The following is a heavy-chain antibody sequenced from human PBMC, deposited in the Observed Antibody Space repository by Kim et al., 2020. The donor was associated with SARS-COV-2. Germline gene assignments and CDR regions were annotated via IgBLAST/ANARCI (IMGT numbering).Heavy chain of an antibody. Sequence: GGSLRLSCEASGFNFDDYAMHWVRQGPGKGLEWVSGISWNSGGIGYADSVKGRFSISRDNAKNSMYLQMDSLTSDDTALYYCTKARAGATIWTDALEIWGPGTRVTVSS. CDR3: TKARAGATIWTDALEI. J-gene: IGHJ3*02. CDR2: ISWNSGGI. V-gene: IGHV3-9*01. D-gene: IGHD1-26*01. CDR1: GFNFDDYA.